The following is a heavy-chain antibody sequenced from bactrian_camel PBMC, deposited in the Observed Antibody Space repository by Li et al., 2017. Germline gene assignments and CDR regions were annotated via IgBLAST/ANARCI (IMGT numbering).Heavy chain of an antibody. CDR3: AATTDCYPSPEYNY. CDR1: GYMVFDNC. Sequence: HVQLVESGGGSMQAGGSLRLSCIVSGYMVFDNCMGWFRQGQGKEREAVATLDDVGSPSYADSVKGRFTISKDSANNILYLQMNSLQPEDTAMYYCAATTDCYPSPEYNYWGQGTQVTVS. CDR2: LDDVGSP. J-gene: IGHJ4*01. V-gene: IGHV3S53*01. D-gene: IGHD5*01.